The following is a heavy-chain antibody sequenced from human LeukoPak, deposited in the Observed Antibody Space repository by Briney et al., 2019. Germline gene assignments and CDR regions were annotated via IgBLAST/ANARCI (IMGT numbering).Heavy chain of an antibody. D-gene: IGHD6-13*01. CDR2: IYYSGST. V-gene: IGHV4-31*03. J-gene: IGHJ6*02. Sequence: PSQTLSLTCTVSGGSISSGGYYWSWIRQHPGKGLEWIGYIYYSGSTYYNPSLKSRVTISVDTSKNQFSLKLSSVTAADTAVYYCARSSSVRQLGGMDVWGQGTTVTVSS. CDR1: GGSISSGGYY. CDR3: ARSSSVRQLGGMDV.